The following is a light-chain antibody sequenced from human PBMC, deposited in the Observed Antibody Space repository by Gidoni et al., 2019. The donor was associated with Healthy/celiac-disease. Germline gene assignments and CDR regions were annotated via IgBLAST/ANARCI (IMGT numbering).Light chain of an antibody. Sequence: EIVMTQSPATLSVSQGERATLSFRALQSVSSNLAWYQQKPVQVPRLLIYGASTRATGIQARFSGSWSGTEFTLTISSLQSEDFAVYYCQQYNNWPRTFGQGTKVEIK. CDR2: GAS. V-gene: IGKV3-15*01. CDR1: QSVSSN. CDR3: QQYNNWPRT. J-gene: IGKJ1*01.